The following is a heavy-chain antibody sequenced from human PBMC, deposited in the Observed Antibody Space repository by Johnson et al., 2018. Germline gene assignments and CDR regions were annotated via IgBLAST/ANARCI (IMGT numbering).Heavy chain of an antibody. CDR3: ARRNLEVGATVCDAFEI. CDR2: MNPNSGNT. D-gene: IGHD1-26*01. J-gene: IGHJ3*02. Sequence: QVQLQQSGAEVKKPGSSVKVSCKASGGTFSSYAISWVRQAPGQGLEWMGGMNPNSGNTGYAQKFQGRVTMTRNTSISTAYMELGSLRSEDTAVYYCARRNLEVGATVCDAFEIWGQGTMVTVSS. V-gene: IGHV1-8*02. CDR1: GGTFSSYA.